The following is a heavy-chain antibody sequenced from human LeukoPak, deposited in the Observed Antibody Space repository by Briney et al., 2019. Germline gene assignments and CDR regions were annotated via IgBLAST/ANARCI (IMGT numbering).Heavy chain of an antibody. Sequence: GGPLRLSCAVSGFTFDEYGMSWVRQVPGKGLEWVSGINRNGGIRGHADSVKGRFTISRDNAKNFLYLQMDSLRAEDTAFYHCARKGLWGELGRFDYWGQGTLVTVSA. CDR3: ARKGLWGELGRFDY. J-gene: IGHJ4*02. CDR1: GFTFDEYG. D-gene: IGHD3-16*01. CDR2: INRNGGIR. V-gene: IGHV3-20*01.